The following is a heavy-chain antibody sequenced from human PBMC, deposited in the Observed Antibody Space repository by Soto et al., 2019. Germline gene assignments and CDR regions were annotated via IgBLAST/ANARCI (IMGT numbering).Heavy chain of an antibody. CDR1: GFSLTNGRMG. Sequence: SGPTLVNPTETLTLTCSVSGFSLTNGRMGVSWIRQPPGKALEWLAHFFSDAERSYSTSMQSRLNMYRDSSGSQVVLTMTNMAPADTATYFCARMDGDYNYYGLDVWGHGIAVTVSS. D-gene: IGHD4-17*01. CDR2: FFSDAER. CDR3: ARMDGDYNYYGLDV. J-gene: IGHJ6*02. V-gene: IGHV2-26*01.